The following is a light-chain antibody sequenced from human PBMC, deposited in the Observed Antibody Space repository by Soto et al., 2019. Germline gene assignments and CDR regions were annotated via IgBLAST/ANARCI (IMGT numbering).Light chain of an antibody. CDR1: SSAVGGYNY. CDR3: CSYTTSGTPV. CDR2: EVT. J-gene: IGLJ2*01. Sequence: QSVLTQPASVSGSPGQSISMSCTGDSSAVGGYNYVSWYRQNPGKAPEVIIYEVTNRPSGVSNRFSGSKSGNTASLTISGLQTEDEADYYCCSYTTSGTPVFGGGTKLTVL. V-gene: IGLV2-14*01.